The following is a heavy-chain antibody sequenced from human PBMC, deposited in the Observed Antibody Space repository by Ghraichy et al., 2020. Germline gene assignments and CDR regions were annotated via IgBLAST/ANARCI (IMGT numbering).Heavy chain of an antibody. Sequence: GALRLSCATSGFTFSSYGMHWVRQAPGKGLEWVAVIWYDGSNKFYGDAVKGRFTISRDNSKNTVYLQMNSLRAEDTAMYYCARDRGVLQPGYMDVWGKGTTVTVSS. V-gene: IGHV3-33*01. D-gene: IGHD3-10*01. J-gene: IGHJ6*03. CDR3: ARDRGVLQPGYMDV. CDR2: IWYDGSNK. CDR1: GFTFSSYG.